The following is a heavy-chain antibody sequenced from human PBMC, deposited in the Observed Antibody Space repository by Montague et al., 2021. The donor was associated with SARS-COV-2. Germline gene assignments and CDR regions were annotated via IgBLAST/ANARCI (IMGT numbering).Heavy chain of an antibody. CDR1: GGSITTYY. V-gene: IGHV4-4*07. CDR3: ARDASSANSPANNWFDS. Sequence: SETLSLTCSVPGGSITTYYWSWVRQPAGKGLEWIGRLSTSGSTNYSPSLKSRVTMSLDTSKNQVSLKLSSVTAADTAVYYCARDASSANSPANNWFDSWGQGTLVTVSS. J-gene: IGHJ5*01. CDR2: LSTSGST. D-gene: IGHD4/OR15-4a*01.